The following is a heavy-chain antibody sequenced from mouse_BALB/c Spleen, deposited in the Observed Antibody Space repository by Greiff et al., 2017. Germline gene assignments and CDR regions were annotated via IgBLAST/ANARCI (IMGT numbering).Heavy chain of an antibody. CDR2: ISTYNGNT. CDR1: GYTFTDYA. D-gene: IGHD4-1*01. V-gene: IGHV1-67*01. CDR3: ASGTRSNWDEGYAMDY. J-gene: IGHJ4*01. Sequence: VQLQESGPEVVRPGVSVKISCKGSGYTFTDYAMHWVKQSHAKSLEWIGVISTYNGNTNYNQKFKGKATMTVDKSSSTAYMELARLTSEDSAIYYCASGTRSNWDEGYAMDYWGQGTSVTVSS.